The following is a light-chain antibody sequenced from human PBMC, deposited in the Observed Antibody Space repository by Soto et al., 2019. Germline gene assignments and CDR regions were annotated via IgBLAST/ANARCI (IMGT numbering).Light chain of an antibody. CDR2: RDN. Sequence: QSVLAQPPSASGTPGQRVTISCSGSSSNIGSNTVNWYQHFPGTAPKLLIYRDNQRPSGVPDRFSGSKSGTSASLAISGLQSEDEAGYSCAAWDDRLNGFVFGTGTKVTVL. CDR1: SSNIGSNT. V-gene: IGLV1-44*01. CDR3: AAWDDRLNGFV. J-gene: IGLJ1*01.